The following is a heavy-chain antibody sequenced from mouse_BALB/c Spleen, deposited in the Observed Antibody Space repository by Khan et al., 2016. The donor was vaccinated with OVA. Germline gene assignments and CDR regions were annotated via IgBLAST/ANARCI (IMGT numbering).Heavy chain of an antibody. J-gene: IGHJ3*01. CDR3: ARNYGYVEGFAY. Sequence: QVQLKQSGPGLVQPSQSLSITCTVSGFSLNHYGVHWVRQSPGKGLEWLGVIWSGGSTDYNAAFISRLSISKDNSKSQVFFKMNSLQPNDTAIYYCARNYGYVEGFAYWGRGTLVTVSA. V-gene: IGHV2-2*02. D-gene: IGHD2-2*01. CDR2: IWSGGST. CDR1: GFSLNHYG.